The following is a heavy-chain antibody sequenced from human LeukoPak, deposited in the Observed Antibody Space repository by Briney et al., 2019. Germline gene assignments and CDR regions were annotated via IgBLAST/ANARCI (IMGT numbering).Heavy chain of an antibody. V-gene: IGHV1-46*01. CDR2: INPSGGST. J-gene: IGHJ6*02. Sequence: INPSGGSTSYAQKFQGRVTMTRDTSTSTVYMELSSLRSEDTAVYYCARGLEGSDDIFPYGMDVWGQGTTVTVSS. D-gene: IGHD3-9*01. CDR3: ARGLEGSDDIFPYGMDV.